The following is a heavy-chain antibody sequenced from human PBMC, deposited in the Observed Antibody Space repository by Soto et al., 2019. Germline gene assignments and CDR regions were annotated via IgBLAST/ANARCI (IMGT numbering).Heavy chain of an antibody. D-gene: IGHD3-22*01. Sequence: SETLSLTCAVSGGSVTSGHYWDWIRQPPGKGLEWIGSIHHSGSTYYNPSLKSRVTISVDTSKNQLSLKLRSVTAADTAVYYCARSYDSSAYFPNYYYGMDVWGQGTTVTVSS. CDR2: IHHSGST. CDR3: ARSYDSSAYFPNYYYGMDV. J-gene: IGHJ6*02. CDR1: GGSVTSGHY. V-gene: IGHV4-38-2*01.